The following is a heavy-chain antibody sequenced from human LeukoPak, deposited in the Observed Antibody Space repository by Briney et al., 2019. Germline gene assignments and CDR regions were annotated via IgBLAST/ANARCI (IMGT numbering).Heavy chain of an antibody. V-gene: IGHV1-69*05. D-gene: IGHD3-22*01. Sequence: SVKVSCKASGGTFSSYAISWVRQAPGQGLEWMGGIIPLFGTANYAQKFQGRVTITTDESTSTASMELSSLRSEDTAVYYCARASYYYDSSGYYFNWFDPWGQGTLVTVSS. CDR3: ARASYYYDSSGYYFNWFDP. J-gene: IGHJ5*02. CDR1: GGTFSSYA. CDR2: IIPLFGTA.